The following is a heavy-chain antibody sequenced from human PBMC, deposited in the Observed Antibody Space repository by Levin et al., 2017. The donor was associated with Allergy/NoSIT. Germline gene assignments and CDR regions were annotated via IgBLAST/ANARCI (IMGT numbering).Heavy chain of an antibody. V-gene: IGHV3-23*01. Sequence: GGSLRLSCAASGFTFSSYGMSWVRQAPGKGLQWVSAISGGGDTTYYADSVKGRFTISRDNSKNTLYLQMNSLRADDTAIYYCAKVVYRAPDDSWGQGTLVTVSS. J-gene: IGHJ4*02. CDR3: AKVVYRAPDDS. D-gene: IGHD5/OR15-5a*01. CDR2: ISGGGDTT. CDR1: GFTFSSYG.